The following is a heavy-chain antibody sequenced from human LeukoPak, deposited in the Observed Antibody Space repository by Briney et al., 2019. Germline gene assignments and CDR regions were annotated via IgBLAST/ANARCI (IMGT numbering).Heavy chain of an antibody. V-gene: IGHV3-21*01. CDR1: GFTFSSYS. D-gene: IGHD3-10*01. Sequence: PGGSLRLSCAASGFTFSSYSMNWVRQAPGKGLEWVSSISSSSSYIYYADSVKGRFTISRDNAKNSLYLQMNSLRAEDTAVYYCARVSGSDYYYYYMDVWGKGTTVTVSS. CDR3: ARVSGSDYYYYYMDV. J-gene: IGHJ6*03. CDR2: ISSSSSYI.